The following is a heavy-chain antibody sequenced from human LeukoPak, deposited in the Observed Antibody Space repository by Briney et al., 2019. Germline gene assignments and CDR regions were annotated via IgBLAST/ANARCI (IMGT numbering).Heavy chain of an antibody. CDR3: ARPRIAAAGSNWFDP. CDR2: INPNSGGT. Sequence: ASVEVSCKASGYTFTGYYMHWVRQAPGQGLEWMGWINPNSGGTNYAQKFQGRVTMTRDTSISTAYMELSRLRSDDTAVYYCARPRIAAAGSNWFDPWGQGTLVTVSS. V-gene: IGHV1-2*02. CDR1: GYTFTGYY. D-gene: IGHD6-13*01. J-gene: IGHJ5*02.